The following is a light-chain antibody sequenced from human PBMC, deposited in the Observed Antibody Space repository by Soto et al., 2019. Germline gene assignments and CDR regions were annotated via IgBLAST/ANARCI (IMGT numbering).Light chain of an antibody. CDR2: AAS. Sequence: DIQMTQSPSSLSASVEDRVIITCRASQSISNHLNWYQQKPGKAPKLLSFAASSLQSGVPSRFSGSRSGPEFTLTISSLKPEDFETYYCQQSYSSPPTFGQGTKVDI. J-gene: IGKJ1*01. CDR1: QSISNH. V-gene: IGKV1-39*01. CDR3: QQSYSSPPT.